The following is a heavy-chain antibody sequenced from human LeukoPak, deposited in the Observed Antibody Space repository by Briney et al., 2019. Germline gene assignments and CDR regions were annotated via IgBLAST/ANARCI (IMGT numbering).Heavy chain of an antibody. D-gene: IGHD5-18*01. CDR3: ARGNNRGVGVVDTFDY. Sequence: TSETLSLTCAVYGGSFSGYYWSWIRQPPGKGLEWIGEINHSGSTNYNPSLKSRVTISVDTSKNQFSLKLGSVTAADTAVYYCARGNNRGVGVVDTFDYWGQGTLVTVSS. CDR2: INHSGST. V-gene: IGHV4-34*01. CDR1: GGSFSGYY. J-gene: IGHJ4*02.